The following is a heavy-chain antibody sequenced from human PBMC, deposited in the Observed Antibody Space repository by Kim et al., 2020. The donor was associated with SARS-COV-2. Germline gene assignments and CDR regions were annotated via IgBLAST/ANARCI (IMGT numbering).Heavy chain of an antibody. J-gene: IGHJ4*02. CDR3: GVELWGLRGASIHDY. Sequence: GGSLRLSCTASGFTFGDYAMSWVRQAPGKGLEWVGFIRSKAYGGTTEYAASVKGRFTISRDDSKSIAYLQMNSLKTEDTAVYYCGVELWGLRGASIHDYWGQGTLVTVSS. CDR2: IRSKAYGGTT. D-gene: IGHD4-17*01. CDR1: GFTFGDYA. V-gene: IGHV3-49*04.